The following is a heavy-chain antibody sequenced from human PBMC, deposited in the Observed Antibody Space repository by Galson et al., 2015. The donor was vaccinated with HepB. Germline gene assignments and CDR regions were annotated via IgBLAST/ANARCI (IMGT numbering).Heavy chain of an antibody. CDR2: IYHSGST. CDR1: GGSISSSNW. J-gene: IGHJ4*02. Sequence: SETLSLTCAVSGGSISSSNWWSWVRQPPGKGLEWIGEIYHSGSTNYNPSFKSRVTISVDKSKNQFSLKLSSVTAADTAVYYCARGTEGYSSSIDYWGQGTLVTVSS. D-gene: IGHD6-6*01. V-gene: IGHV4-4*02. CDR3: ARGTEGYSSSIDY.